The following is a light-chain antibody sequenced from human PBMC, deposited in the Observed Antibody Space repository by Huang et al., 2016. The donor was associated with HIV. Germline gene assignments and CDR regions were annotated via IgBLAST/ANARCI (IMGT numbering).Light chain of an antibody. Sequence: DIQMTQSPSSLSASVGDRISITCRASQTISTFLNWYQQKPGKAPKLLIYAASNLQSGVSSRFSGTGSGTLFTLTVTGLLPDDFATYLCQQTSSVPLTFGGGTKVEMK. V-gene: IGKV1-39*01. CDR2: AAS. CDR3: QQTSSVPLT. J-gene: IGKJ4*01. CDR1: QTISTF.